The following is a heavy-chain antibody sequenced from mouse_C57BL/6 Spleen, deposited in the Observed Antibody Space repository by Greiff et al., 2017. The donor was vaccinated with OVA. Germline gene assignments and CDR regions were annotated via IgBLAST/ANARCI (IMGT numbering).Heavy chain of an antibody. Sequence: EVQLVESGGGLVQPKGSLKLSCAASGFTFNTYAMHWVRQALGKGLEWVARLRSKSSNYATYYADSVKDRFTISRDDSQSMLYLQMNNLKTEDTAMYYCVRDCGSSLDDWGKGTTLTVSS. V-gene: IGHV10-3*01. CDR1: GFTFNTYA. CDR2: LRSKSSNYAT. CDR3: VRDCGSSLDD. J-gene: IGHJ2*01. D-gene: IGHD1-1*01.